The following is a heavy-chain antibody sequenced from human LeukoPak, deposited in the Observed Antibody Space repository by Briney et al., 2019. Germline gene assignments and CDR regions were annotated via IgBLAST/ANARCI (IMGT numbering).Heavy chain of an antibody. D-gene: IGHD5/OR15-5a*01. CDR1: GFTFSSYA. Sequence: GGSLRLSCAASGFTFSSYAMHWVRQAPDKGLEWVAVISYDGSNKYYADSVKGRFTISRDNSKNTLYLQMNSLRGEDTAVYYCVRGDLRLPRSTPDCWGQGTLVTVSS. V-gene: IGHV3-30-3*01. CDR2: ISYDGSNK. CDR3: VRGDLRLPRSTPDC. J-gene: IGHJ4*02.